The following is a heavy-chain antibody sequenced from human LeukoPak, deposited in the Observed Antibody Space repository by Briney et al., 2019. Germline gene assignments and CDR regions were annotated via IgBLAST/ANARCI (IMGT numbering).Heavy chain of an antibody. D-gene: IGHD2-15*01. V-gene: IGHV3-23*01. CDR1: GFTFGSYA. Sequence: GGSLRLSCAASGFTFGSYAMYWVRQAPGKGLEWVSGIFGSGGSAHYADSVKGRFTISRDNSKNTVYLQMDSLRVEDTAIYYCAKTTTGYSSGRYPPRPIDYWGQGTLVNVSS. CDR3: AKTTTGYSSGRYPPRPIDY. J-gene: IGHJ4*02. CDR2: IFGSGGSA.